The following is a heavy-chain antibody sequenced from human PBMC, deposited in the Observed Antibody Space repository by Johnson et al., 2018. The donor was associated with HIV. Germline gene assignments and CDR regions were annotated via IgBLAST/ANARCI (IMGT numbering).Heavy chain of an antibody. CDR1: GFTFDDYA. CDR2: ISWNGGST. D-gene: IGHD6-13*01. CDR3: AKDVYSSSWYGDDAFDI. J-gene: IGHJ3*02. Sequence: LVESGGGLVQPGRSLRLSCAASGFTFDDYAMHWVRQAPGKGLEWVSGISWNGGSTGYADSVKGRFTISRDNSKNTLYLQMNSLRAEDTAVYYCAKDVYSSSWYGDDAFDIWGQGTMVTVSS. V-gene: IGHV3-9*01.